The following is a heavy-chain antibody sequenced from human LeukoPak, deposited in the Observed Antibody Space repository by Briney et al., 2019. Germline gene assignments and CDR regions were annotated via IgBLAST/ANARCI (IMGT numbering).Heavy chain of an antibody. D-gene: IGHD3-3*01. Sequence: GGSLRLSCAASGFTFSDYYMSWIRQAPGKGLEWVSYISSSGSTIYYADSVKGRFTISRDNAKNSLYLQMNSLRAEDTAVYYCASGREWLQDSTRWLRKPTDHFDHWGQGTLVTVSS. CDR3: ASGREWLQDSTRWLRKPTDHFDH. CDR1: GFTFSDYY. V-gene: IGHV3-11*01. CDR2: ISSSGSTI. J-gene: IGHJ4*02.